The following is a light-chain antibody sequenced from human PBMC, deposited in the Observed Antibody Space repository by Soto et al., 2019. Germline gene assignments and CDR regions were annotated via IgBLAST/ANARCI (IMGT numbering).Light chain of an antibody. CDR2: DAS. CDR1: QSVSRN. CDR3: QHYGDWPPDT. J-gene: IGKJ2*01. V-gene: IGKV3-15*01. Sequence: EIVMTQSPATLSVSPWERATLSCRASQSVSRNLAWYQQKPGQPPRLLIYDASTRATGVPARFDGSGSGTEFTLTITGLQSEDFAVYYCQHYGDWPPDTFGQGTKVEI.